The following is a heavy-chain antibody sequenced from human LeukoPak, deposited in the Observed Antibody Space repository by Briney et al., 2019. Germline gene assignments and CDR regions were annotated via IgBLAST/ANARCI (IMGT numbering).Heavy chain of an antibody. CDR1: GGSISSSSYY. CDR3: ARDHRVRGVIGY. V-gene: IGHV4-39*07. Sequence: SETLSLTCTVSGGSISSSSYYWGWIRQPPGKGLEWIGSIYYSGSTYYNPSLKSRVTISVDTSKNQFSLKLSSVTAADTAVYYCARDHRVRGVIGYWGQGTLVTVSS. D-gene: IGHD3-10*01. CDR2: IYYSGST. J-gene: IGHJ4*02.